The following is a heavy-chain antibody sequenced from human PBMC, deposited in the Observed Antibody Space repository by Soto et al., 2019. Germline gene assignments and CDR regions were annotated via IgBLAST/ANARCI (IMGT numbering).Heavy chain of an antibody. V-gene: IGHV2-26*01. CDR3: ARTSLSGPTTVTTFDY. D-gene: IGHD4-17*01. CDR2: IFSNDEK. CDR1: GFSLSNARMG. Sequence: QVTLKESGPVLVKPTETLTLTCTVSGFSLSNARMGVSWIRQPPGKALEWLAHIFSNDEKSYSTSLKSRLTTSKDTSKSQVVLTMTNMDPVDTATYYCARTSLSGPTTVTTFDYWGQGTLVTVSS. J-gene: IGHJ4*02.